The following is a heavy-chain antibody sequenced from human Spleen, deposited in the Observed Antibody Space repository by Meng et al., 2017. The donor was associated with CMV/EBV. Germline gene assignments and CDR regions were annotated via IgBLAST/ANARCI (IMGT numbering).Heavy chain of an antibody. CDR2: INHSGST. V-gene: IGHV4-34*01. Sequence: GSLRLSCAVYGGSFSGYYWSWIRQPPGKGLEWIGEINHSGSTNYNPSLKSRVTISVDTSKNQFSLKLSSVTAADTAVYYCARGLFASVGYCSGGSCFLFDYWGQGTLVTVSS. CDR3: ARGLFASVGYCSGGSCFLFDY. CDR1: GGSFSGYY. D-gene: IGHD2-15*01. J-gene: IGHJ4*02.